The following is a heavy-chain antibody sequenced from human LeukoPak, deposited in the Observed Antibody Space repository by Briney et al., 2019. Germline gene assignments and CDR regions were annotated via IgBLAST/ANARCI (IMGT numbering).Heavy chain of an antibody. V-gene: IGHV4-4*07. D-gene: IGHD6-19*01. CDR2: IDGSGNT. CDR3: ARDGGSGWSDY. CDR1: GASISSYY. Sequence: SETLSLTCTVSGASISSYYWSWIRQPAGKGLEWIGRIDGSGNTNYNPSLKSRISVSVDTSKNQVSLKLSYVTAADTAVYYCARDGGSGWSDYWGQGTLVTVSS. J-gene: IGHJ4*02.